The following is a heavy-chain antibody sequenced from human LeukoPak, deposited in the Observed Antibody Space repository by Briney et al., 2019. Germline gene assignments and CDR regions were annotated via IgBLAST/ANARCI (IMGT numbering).Heavy chain of an antibody. CDR3: ATRGAYAGNYYFDY. CDR1: GGSFSGYY. Sequence: SETLSLTCAVYGGSFSGYYWGWIRQPPGKGLEWIGSIYYGVSTYYNPSLKSRVTISVDTSKNQFSLNLASVTAADTAVYYCATRGAYAGNYYFDYWGQGALVTVSS. J-gene: IGHJ4*02. CDR2: IYYGVST. D-gene: IGHD2-8*01. V-gene: IGHV4-39*01.